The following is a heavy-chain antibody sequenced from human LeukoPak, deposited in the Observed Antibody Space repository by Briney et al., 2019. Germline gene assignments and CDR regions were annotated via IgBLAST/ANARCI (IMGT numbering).Heavy chain of an antibody. J-gene: IGHJ6*04. CDR2: ISYDGSNK. Sequence: PGGSLRLSCAASGFTFSNYAMHCVRQAPAKGLEWGAVISYDGSNKYYADSVKVRFTISRDNSKNKLYLQMNSLRAEDTAVYYCAKDSGQWLPPGYLPMDVWGEGTTVTVSS. D-gene: IGHD6-19*01. CDR1: GFTFSNYA. V-gene: IGHV3-30*04. CDR3: AKDSGQWLPPGYLPMDV.